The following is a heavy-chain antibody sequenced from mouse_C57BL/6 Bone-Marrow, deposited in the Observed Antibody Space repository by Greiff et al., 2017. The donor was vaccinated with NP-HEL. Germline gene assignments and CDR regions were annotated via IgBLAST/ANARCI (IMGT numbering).Heavy chain of an antibody. CDR2: IYPGSGST. J-gene: IGHJ3*01. D-gene: IGHD1-1*01. CDR1: GYTFTSYW. CDR3: ARGPYYYGSSYGY. Sequence: QVQLQQSGAELVKPGASVKMSCKASGYTFTSYWITWVKQRPGQGLEWIGDIYPGSGSTNYNEKFKSKATLTVDTSSSTAYMQLSSLTSEDSAVYYCARGPYYYGSSYGYWGQGTPVTVSA. V-gene: IGHV1-55*01.